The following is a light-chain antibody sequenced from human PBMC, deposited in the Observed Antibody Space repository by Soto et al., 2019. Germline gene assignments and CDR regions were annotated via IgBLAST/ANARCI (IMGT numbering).Light chain of an antibody. CDR3: KEYLPGPPGM. CDR1: QFVSSR. J-gene: IGKJ1*01. Sequence: EIVVTQSPATLSGSPGERVTLSCRASQFVSSRLAWYQQRPGQVPRLLIYDTSTRAPVISARFSGSGSGTAFTLTIITLQAEDFAVYYCKEYLPGPPGMFGQGTTVDMK. V-gene: IGKV3-15*01. CDR2: DTS.